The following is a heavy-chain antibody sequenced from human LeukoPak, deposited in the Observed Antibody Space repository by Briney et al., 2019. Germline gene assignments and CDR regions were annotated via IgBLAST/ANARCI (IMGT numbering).Heavy chain of an antibody. V-gene: IGHV1-24*01. CDR3: ATVPNYDYVWGTHAAFDI. D-gene: IGHD3-16*01. Sequence: ASVKVSCKVSGYTLTELSMHWVRQAPGKGLEWMGGFDPEDGETIYAQKFQGRVTMTEDTPTDTASMELRSLRSEDTALYYCATVPNYDYVWGTHAAFDIWGQGTMVTVSS. J-gene: IGHJ3*02. CDR1: GYTLTELS. CDR2: FDPEDGET.